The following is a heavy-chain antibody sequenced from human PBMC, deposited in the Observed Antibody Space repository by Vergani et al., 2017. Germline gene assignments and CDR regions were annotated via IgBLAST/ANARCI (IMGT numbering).Heavy chain of an antibody. CDR3: ARGLRYFDWLLGRGFDY. V-gene: IGHV3-53*02. D-gene: IGHD3-9*01. Sequence: EVQLVETGGGLIQPGGSLRLSCAASGFTVSSNYMSWVRQAPGKGLEWVSVIYSGGSTYYADSVKGRFTISRDNSKNTLYLQMNSLRAEDTAVYYCARGLRYFDWLLGRGFDYWGQGTLVTVSS. J-gene: IGHJ4*02. CDR2: IYSGGST. CDR1: GFTVSSNY.